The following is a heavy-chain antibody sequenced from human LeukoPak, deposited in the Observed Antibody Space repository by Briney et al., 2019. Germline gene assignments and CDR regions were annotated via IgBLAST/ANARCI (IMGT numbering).Heavy chain of an antibody. V-gene: IGHV1-2*02. D-gene: IGHD3-10*01. CDR1: GYTFTGYY. J-gene: IGHJ5*02. CDR2: INPNSGGT. CDR3: ARGVVYGSGSYYNNWFDP. Sequence: ASVKVSCKASGYTFTGYYMHWVRQAPGQGLEWIGWINPNSGGTNYAQKFQGRVTMTRDTSISTAYMELSRLRSDDTAVYYCARGVVYGSGSYYNNWFDPWGQGTLVTVSS.